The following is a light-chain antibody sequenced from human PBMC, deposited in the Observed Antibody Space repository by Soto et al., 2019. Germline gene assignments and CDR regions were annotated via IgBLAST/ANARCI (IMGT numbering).Light chain of an antibody. CDR3: QQYNSNSRT. J-gene: IGKJ1*01. Sequence: DIQMTQSPSTLSASVGDRVTITCRASQSISSWLDWYQQKPGKAPKLLIYDASSLESGVPSRFSGSGSGTEFTLTISSLQPDDFATYYCQQYNSNSRTFGQGTKVEIK. CDR1: QSISSW. V-gene: IGKV1-5*01. CDR2: DAS.